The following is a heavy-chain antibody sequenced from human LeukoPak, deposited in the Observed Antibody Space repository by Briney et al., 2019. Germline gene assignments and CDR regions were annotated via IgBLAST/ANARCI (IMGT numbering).Heavy chain of an antibody. V-gene: IGHV1-69*01. Sequence: SVKVSCKASGGTFSSYANSWVRQAPGQGLEWMGGIIPIFGTANYAQKFQGRVTITADESTSTAYMELSSLRSEDTAVYYCARLTNSYGYEYYFDYWGQGTLVTVSS. D-gene: IGHD5-18*01. CDR3: ARLTNSYGYEYYFDY. J-gene: IGHJ4*02. CDR2: IIPIFGTA. CDR1: GGTFSSYA.